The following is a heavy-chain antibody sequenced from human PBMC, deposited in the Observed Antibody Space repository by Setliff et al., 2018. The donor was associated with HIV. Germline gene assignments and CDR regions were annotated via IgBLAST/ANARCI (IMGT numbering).Heavy chain of an antibody. V-gene: IGHV4-61*02. J-gene: IGHJ4*02. CDR1: GGSMSSRSYY. D-gene: IGHD2-8*01. CDR3: ARESPDGLDY. Sequence: SETLSLTCTVSGGSMSSRSYYWSWRRQPAGKGLEWIGRIYSNGNTDNNPSLKSRVTISEDTTKNQFSLKVNSVTAADTAMYFCARESPDGLDYWGQGTLVTVSS. CDR2: IYSNGNT.